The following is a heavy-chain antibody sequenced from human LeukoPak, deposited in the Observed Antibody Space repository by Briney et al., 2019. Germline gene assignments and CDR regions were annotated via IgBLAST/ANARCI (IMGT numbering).Heavy chain of an antibody. CDR3: ARGGFHDRGGFFDH. CDR2: ISYDGSDN. J-gene: IGHJ5*02. Sequence: GGSLRLSCAASGFTFSTYAMHWVRQAPGKGLEWVTAISYDGSDNYDSDSVKGRFSISRDNSKNTLYLQMNSLRAEDTAVYYCARGGFHDRGGFFDHWGQGTLVAVSS. D-gene: IGHD3-22*01. V-gene: IGHV3-30*04. CDR1: GFTFSTYA.